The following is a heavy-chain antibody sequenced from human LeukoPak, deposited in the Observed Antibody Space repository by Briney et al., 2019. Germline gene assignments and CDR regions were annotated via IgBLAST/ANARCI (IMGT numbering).Heavy chain of an antibody. V-gene: IGHV3-23*01. D-gene: IGHD3-3*01. J-gene: IGHJ4*02. CDR2: ISGSGGST. CDR3: AKDRLFGVVTPYYFDY. CDR1: GFTFSSYA. Sequence: PGGSLRLSCAASGFTFSSYAMSWVRQAPGKGLEWVSAISGSGGSTYYADSVKGRFTISRDNSKNTLYLQMNSLRAEDTAVYYCAKDRLFGVVTPYYFDYWGQGTLVTVSS.